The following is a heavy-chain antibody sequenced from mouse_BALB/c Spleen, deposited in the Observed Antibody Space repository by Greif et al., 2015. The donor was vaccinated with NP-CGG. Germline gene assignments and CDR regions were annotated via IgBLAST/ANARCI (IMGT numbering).Heavy chain of an antibody. Sequence: QVQLQQSGAELVKPGASVKLSCKASGYTFTSYWMHWVKQRPGQGLEWIGEINPSNGRTNYNEKFKSKATLTVDKSSSTAYMQLSSLTSEDSAVYYCARWSYYGNYGYFDVWGAGTTVTVSS. CDR2: INPSNGRT. J-gene: IGHJ1*01. CDR1: GYTFTSYW. CDR3: ARWSYYGNYGYFDV. D-gene: IGHD2-1*01. V-gene: IGHV1S81*02.